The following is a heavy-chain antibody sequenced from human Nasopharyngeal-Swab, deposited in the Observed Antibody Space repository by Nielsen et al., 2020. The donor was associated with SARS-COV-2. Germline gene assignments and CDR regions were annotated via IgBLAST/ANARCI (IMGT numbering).Heavy chain of an antibody. V-gene: IGHV1-46*01. CDR3: ARDGSSGGATSAFDI. D-gene: IGHD1-26*01. CDR2: IDPSGGST. CDR1: GYTFTSYA. Sequence: ASVKVSCKASGYTFTSYAMHWVRQAPGQGLEWMGIIDPSGGSTSYAQKFQGRVTMTRDTSTSTVYMELSSLRSEDTAVYYCARDGSSGGATSAFDIWGQGTMVTVSS. J-gene: IGHJ3*02.